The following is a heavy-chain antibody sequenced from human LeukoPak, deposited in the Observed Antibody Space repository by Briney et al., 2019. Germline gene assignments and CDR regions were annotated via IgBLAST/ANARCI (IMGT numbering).Heavy chain of an antibody. J-gene: IGHJ6*03. V-gene: IGHV3-21*01. CDR1: GFSFSSYS. Sequence: GGSLRLSCAASGFSFSSYSMNWVRQAPGKGLEWVASISSSSSYRYYAYSAKGRGTISSDNAKNSLYLPMNSLRAEDTAVYYCAKIPDKDIVVVVAATDYYYYIDVWGKGTPVTVSS. D-gene: IGHD2-15*01. CDR2: ISSSSSYR. CDR3: AKIPDKDIVVVVAATDYYYYIDV.